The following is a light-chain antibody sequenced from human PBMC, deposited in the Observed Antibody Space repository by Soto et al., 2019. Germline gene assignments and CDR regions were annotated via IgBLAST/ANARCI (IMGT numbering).Light chain of an antibody. Sequence: DIQVTQSPSTLSASVGDSVTITCRASHSLLSWLAWYQQKPGKAPKLLIYKASTLETGVPSRFSGSGSGTEFTLTSSSLQPDDFATYYCQEYNSYWTFGQGTKVDIK. J-gene: IGKJ1*01. CDR3: QEYNSYWT. CDR2: KAS. V-gene: IGKV1-5*03. CDR1: HSLLSW.